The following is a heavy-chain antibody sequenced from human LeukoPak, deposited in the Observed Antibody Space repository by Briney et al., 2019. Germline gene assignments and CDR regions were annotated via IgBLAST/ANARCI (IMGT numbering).Heavy chain of an antibody. V-gene: IGHV3-30*18. Sequence: PGGPLRLSCAASGFTFSSYGIHWVRQAPGKGLEWVAVISYDGSNKYYADSVKGRFIISRDNSKNTLYLQMNSLRAEDTAVYYCAKRGTEAYFDYWGQGTLVTVSS. CDR2: ISYDGSNK. CDR1: GFTFSSYG. CDR3: AKRGTEAYFDY. J-gene: IGHJ4*02.